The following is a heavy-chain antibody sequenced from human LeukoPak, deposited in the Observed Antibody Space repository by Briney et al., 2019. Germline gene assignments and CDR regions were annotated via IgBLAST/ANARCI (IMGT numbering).Heavy chain of an antibody. CDR2: ISSSGSTI. V-gene: IGHV3-48*03. J-gene: IGHJ6*02. D-gene: IGHD3-22*01. CDR1: GFTFSSYE. Sequence: GGSLRLSCAASGFTFSSYEMNWVRQAPGKGLEWVSYISSSGSTIYYADSVKGRFTISRDNAKNSLYLQMNSLRAEDTAVYYCARDLPYYYDSSGQVPYYYYYYGMDVWGQGTTVTVSS. CDR3: ARDLPYYYDSSGQVPYYYYYYGMDV.